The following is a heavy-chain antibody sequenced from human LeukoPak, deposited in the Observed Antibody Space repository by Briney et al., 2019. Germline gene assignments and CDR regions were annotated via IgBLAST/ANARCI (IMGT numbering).Heavy chain of an antibody. Sequence: SETLSLTCTVSGGSISSYYWSWIRQPPGKGLEWIGYIYYSGSTNYNPSLKSRVTISVDTSKNQFSLKLSSVTAADTAVYYCARGSIGIGGGSYYHFDYWGQGTLVTVSS. V-gene: IGHV4-59*01. D-gene: IGHD1-26*01. CDR1: GGSISSYY. CDR3: ARGSIGIGGGSYYHFDY. J-gene: IGHJ4*02. CDR2: IYYSGST.